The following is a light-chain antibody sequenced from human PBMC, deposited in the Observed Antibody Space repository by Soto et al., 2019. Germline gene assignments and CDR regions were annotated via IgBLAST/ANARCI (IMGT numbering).Light chain of an antibody. V-gene: IGLV2-14*01. CDR3: SSFTSRSTFV. Sequence: QSALTQPASVSGSPGQSITISCTGTSSDVGGYDYVSWYQHHPGKAPKLMIYDVSHRPSGVSNRFSGSKSGNTASLTISGLPADDEADYYCSSFTSRSTFVIGGGTKLTVL. J-gene: IGLJ2*01. CDR1: SSDVGGYDY. CDR2: DVS.